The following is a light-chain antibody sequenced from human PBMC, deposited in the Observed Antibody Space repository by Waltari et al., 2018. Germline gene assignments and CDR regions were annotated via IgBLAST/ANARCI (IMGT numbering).Light chain of an antibody. CDR2: LAS. V-gene: IGKV2-28*01. CDR3: MQALQTPDT. Sequence: DIVMTQSPLSLPVPPGEPASISCTSSPSLLHSNGYNYLDWYLQKPGQSPQLLIYLASKRASGVPDRFSGSGSGTDFTLKISRVEAEDVGVYYCMQALQTPDTFGQGTRLEIK. J-gene: IGKJ5*01. CDR1: PSLLHSNGYNY.